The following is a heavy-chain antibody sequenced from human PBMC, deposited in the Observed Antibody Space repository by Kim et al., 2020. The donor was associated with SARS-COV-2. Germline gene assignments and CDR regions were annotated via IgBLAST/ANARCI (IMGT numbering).Heavy chain of an antibody. CDR1: GYTFTSYA. CDR3: ARDRSRDGWDGMDV. J-gene: IGHJ6*02. V-gene: IGHV7-4-1*02. D-gene: IGHD6-19*01. CDR2: INTNTGNP. Sequence: ASVKVSCKASGYTFTSYAMNWVRQAPGQGLEWMGWINTNTGNPTYAQGFTGRFVFSLDTSVSTAYLQISSLKAEDTAVYYCARDRSRDGWDGMDVWGQGTTVTVSS.